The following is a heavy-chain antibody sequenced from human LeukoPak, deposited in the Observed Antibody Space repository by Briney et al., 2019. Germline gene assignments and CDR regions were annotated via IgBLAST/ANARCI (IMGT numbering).Heavy chain of an antibody. V-gene: IGHV3-48*04. CDR3: ARDNRWFVELLYETYYYYYGMDV. CDR1: GFTFSSYC. J-gene: IGHJ6*02. Sequence: GGSLRLSCAASGFTFSSYCMNWVRQAPGKGLEWISYISRSSGTIYFADSLEGRFTISRDNAKNSLYLQMNSLRAEDTAVYYCARDNRWFVELLYETYYYYYGMDVWGQGTTVTVSS. D-gene: IGHD3-10*01. CDR2: ISRSSGTI.